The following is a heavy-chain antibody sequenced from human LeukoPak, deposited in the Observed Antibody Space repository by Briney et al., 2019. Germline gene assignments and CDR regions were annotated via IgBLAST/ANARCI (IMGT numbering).Heavy chain of an antibody. J-gene: IGHJ4*02. Sequence: ASVKVSCKASGYTFTSYDINWVGQATGQGLEWMGWMNPNSGNTGYAQKFQGRVTITRNTSISTAYMELSSLRSEDTAVYYCARALGYCSSTSCYRSGSGYWGQGTLVTVSS. CDR2: MNPNSGNT. V-gene: IGHV1-8*03. CDR3: ARALGYCSSTSCYRSGSGY. CDR1: GYTFTSYD. D-gene: IGHD2-2*02.